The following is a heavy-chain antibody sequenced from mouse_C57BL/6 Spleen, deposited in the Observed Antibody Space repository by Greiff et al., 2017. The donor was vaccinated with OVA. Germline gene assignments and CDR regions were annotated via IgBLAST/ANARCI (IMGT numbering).Heavy chain of an antibody. CDR2: ISSGSSTI. Sequence: EVQGVESGGGLVKPGGSLKLSCAASGFTFSDYGMHWVRQAPEKGLEWVAYISSGSSTIYYADTVKGRFTISRDNAKNTLFLQMTSLRSEDTAMYYCARAGTLYWYFDVWGTGTTVTVSS. CDR3: ARAGTLYWYFDV. D-gene: IGHD4-1*01. CDR1: GFTFSDYG. J-gene: IGHJ1*03. V-gene: IGHV5-17*01.